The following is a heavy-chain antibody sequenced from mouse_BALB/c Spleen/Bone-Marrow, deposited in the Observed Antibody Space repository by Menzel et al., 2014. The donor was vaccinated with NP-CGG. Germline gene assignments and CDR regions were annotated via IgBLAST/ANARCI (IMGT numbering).Heavy chain of an antibody. D-gene: IGHD3-3*01. V-gene: IGHV1S81*02. CDR3: ARGDGFAWFAY. J-gene: IGHJ3*01. CDR2: INPSNGRT. CDR1: GYTFTSYW. Sequence: GAELVKPGASVKLSCKASGYTFTSYWMHWVKQRPGQGLEWIGEINPSNGRTNYNEKFKSKATLTVDKSSSTAYMQLSSLTSEDSAVYYCARGDGFAWFAYWGQGTLVTVSA.